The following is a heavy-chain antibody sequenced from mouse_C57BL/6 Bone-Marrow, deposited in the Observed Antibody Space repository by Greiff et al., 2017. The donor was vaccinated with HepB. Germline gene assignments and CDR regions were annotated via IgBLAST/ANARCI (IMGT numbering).Heavy chain of an antibody. Sequence: EVKLQESGGGLVKPGGSLKLSCAASGFTFSDYGMHWVRQAPEKGLEWVAYISSGSSTIYYADTVKGRFTISRDNAKNTLFLQMTSLRSEDTAMYYCARGGNYGYFDVWGTGTTVTVSS. CDR1: GFTFSDYG. CDR3: ARGGNYGYFDV. D-gene: IGHD2-1*01. J-gene: IGHJ1*03. V-gene: IGHV5-17*01. CDR2: ISSGSSTI.